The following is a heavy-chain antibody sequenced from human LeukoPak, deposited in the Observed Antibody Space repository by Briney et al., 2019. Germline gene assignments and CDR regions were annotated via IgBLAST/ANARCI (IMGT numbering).Heavy chain of an antibody. J-gene: IGHJ4*02. CDR3: ARGRGTVYDYVWGSYRYTSVFDY. CDR1: GGSFSGYY. CDR2: INHSGST. V-gene: IGHV4-34*01. Sequence: PSETLSLTCAVYGGSFSGYYWSWIRQPPGKGLEWIGEINHSGSTNYNPSLKSRVTISADTSKNQFSLKLSSVTAADTAVYYCARGRGTVYDYVWGSYRYTSVFDYWGQGTLVTVSS. D-gene: IGHD3-16*02.